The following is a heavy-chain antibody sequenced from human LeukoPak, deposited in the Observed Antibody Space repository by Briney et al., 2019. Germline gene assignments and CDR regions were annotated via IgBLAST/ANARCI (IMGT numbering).Heavy chain of an antibody. Sequence: ASVKVSCKASGYTFTSYYLHWVRQAPGQGLEWMGIINPSGGNTNYALKFQDRVTMTRDTSTSTVYMQLSSLRSEDTAVYYCARDEMDSLDYWGQGTLVTVSS. CDR2: INPSGGNT. V-gene: IGHV1-46*01. D-gene: IGHD5-24*01. J-gene: IGHJ4*02. CDR1: GYTFTSYY. CDR3: ARDEMDSLDY.